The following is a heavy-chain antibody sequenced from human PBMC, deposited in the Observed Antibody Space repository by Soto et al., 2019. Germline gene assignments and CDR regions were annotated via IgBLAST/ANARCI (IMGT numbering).Heavy chain of an antibody. D-gene: IGHD6-13*01. CDR3: AKSYSSSWPYDRSYGLDV. CDR1: GFSFSSYG. CDR2: MSYDGRQK. Sequence: ESGGGVVQPGRSLRLSCAASGFSFSSYGMHWVRQAPGKGLEWVAVMSYDGRQKYYADSVKDRFVISRDNSKNTLYLQLNSLRAEDTAVYYCAKSYSSSWPYDRSYGLDVWGQGTTVTVSS. J-gene: IGHJ6*02. V-gene: IGHV3-30*18.